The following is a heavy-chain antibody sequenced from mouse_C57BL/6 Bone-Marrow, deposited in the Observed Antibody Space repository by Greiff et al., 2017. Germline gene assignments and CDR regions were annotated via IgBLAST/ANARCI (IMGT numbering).Heavy chain of an antibody. CDR2: IDPATGGT. Sequence: VKLMESGAELVRPGASVTLSCKASGYTFTDYEMHWVKQTPVHGLEWIGAIDPATGGTAYNQKFKGKDILTADKSSSTAYMELRSLTSEDSAVYYCTRSDYGYGRFAYWGQGTLVTVSA. D-gene: IGHD2-2*01. CDR3: TRSDYGYGRFAY. CDR1: GYTFTDYE. V-gene: IGHV1-15*01. J-gene: IGHJ3*01.